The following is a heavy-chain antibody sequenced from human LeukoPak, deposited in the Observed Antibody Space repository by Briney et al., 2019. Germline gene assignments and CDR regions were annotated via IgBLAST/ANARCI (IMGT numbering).Heavy chain of an antibody. CDR3: AREDLGLDP. J-gene: IGHJ5*02. Sequence: ASVKVSCKASGYTFTGYYMHWVRQAPGQGLEWMGWISAYNGNTNYAQKLQGRVTMTTDTSTSTAYMELRSLRSDDTAVYYCAREDLGLDPWGQGTLVTVSS. D-gene: IGHD3-3*01. CDR1: GYTFTGYY. CDR2: ISAYNGNT. V-gene: IGHV1-18*04.